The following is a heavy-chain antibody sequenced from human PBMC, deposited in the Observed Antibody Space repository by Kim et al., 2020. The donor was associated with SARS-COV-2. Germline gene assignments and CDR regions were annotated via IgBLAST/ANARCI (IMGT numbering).Heavy chain of an antibody. CDR3: ARPALGNYYYHGMDV. J-gene: IGHJ6*02. V-gene: IGHV1-3*01. D-gene: IGHD6-13*01. CDR1: GYTFTSYA. CDR2: INPGNGNT. Sequence: ASVKVSCKASGYTFTSYAMHWVRQAPGQRLEWMGWINPGNGNTKYSQKFQGRVTITRDTSASTAYMELSSLRSEDTAVYYCARPALGNYYYHGMDVWGQGTTATVS.